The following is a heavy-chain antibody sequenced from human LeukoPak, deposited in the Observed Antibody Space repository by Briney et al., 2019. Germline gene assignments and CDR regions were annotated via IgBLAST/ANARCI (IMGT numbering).Heavy chain of an antibody. V-gene: IGHV1-2*02. J-gene: IGHJ4*02. CDR3: ARDRVGSGWPRPYYFEV. CDR2: INPNTGAT. CDR1: GYTLTGYY. Sequence: ASVKVSCKASGYTLTGYYLHWVRQAPGQGLEWMGWINPNTGATHSAQKFQGSITMTRDTSISTAYMALSRLRSDDTAVYYCARDRVGSGWPRPYYFEVWGQGTLVTVSS. D-gene: IGHD6-19*01.